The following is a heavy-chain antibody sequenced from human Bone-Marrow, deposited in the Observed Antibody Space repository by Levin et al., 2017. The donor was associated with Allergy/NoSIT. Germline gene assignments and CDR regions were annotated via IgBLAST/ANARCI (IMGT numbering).Heavy chain of an antibody. J-gene: IGHJ4*02. CDR3: ARDKMFEPGSDPPWN. CDR1: GFTFSSYS. D-gene: IGHD1-1*01. Sequence: MAGGSLRLSCAASGFTFSSYSMNWVRQAPGKGLEWVSSISHNGSNIYYADSVKGRFSVSRDNAGKSLYLQMNSLRAEDTAVYYCARDKMFEPGSDPPWNWGQGTLVTVSS. V-gene: IGHV3-21*01. CDR2: ISHNGSNI.